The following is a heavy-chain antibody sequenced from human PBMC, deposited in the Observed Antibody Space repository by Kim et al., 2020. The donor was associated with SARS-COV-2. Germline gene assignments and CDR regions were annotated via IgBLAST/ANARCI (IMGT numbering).Heavy chain of an antibody. D-gene: IGHD5-18*01. CDR3: ARGGDTAMVKPGGDY. CDR2: INHSGST. CDR1: GGSFSGYY. Sequence: SETLSLICAVYGGSFSGYYWSWIRQPPGKGLEWIGEINHSGSTNYNPSLKSRVTISVDTSKNQFSLKLSSVTAADTAVYYCARGGDTAMVKPGGDYWGQGTLVTVSS. V-gene: IGHV4-34*01. J-gene: IGHJ4*02.